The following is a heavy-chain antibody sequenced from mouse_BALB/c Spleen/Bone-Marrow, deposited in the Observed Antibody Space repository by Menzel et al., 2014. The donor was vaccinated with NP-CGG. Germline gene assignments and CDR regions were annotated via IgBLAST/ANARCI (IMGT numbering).Heavy chain of an antibody. J-gene: IGHJ2*01. CDR1: GFAFSRYW. CDR3: ARLGYDGYFAY. CDR2: INPGSSTI. V-gene: IGHV4-2*02. Sequence: DVQLPHSAAGLVPPGGSLILSCAASGFAFSRYWMSWARQAPGKGQEWIGEINPGSSTINYTPSLKDKFIISRDKAKKTLYLQVSKVRSEDTALYYCARLGYDGYFAYWGQGTTLTVSA. D-gene: IGHD2-12*01.